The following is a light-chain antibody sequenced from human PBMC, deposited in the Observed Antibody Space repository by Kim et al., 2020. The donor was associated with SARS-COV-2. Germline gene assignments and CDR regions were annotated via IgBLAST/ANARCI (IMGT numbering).Light chain of an antibody. J-gene: IGLJ1*01. CDR3: CSYAGSNTYV. CDR2: EVI. Sequence: GQSITISCTGTSIDVRSFNLVSWYQQHPGKAPKLMIYEVIKRPSGVSNRFSGSKSGNTASLTVSGLQAEDEADYYCCSYAGSNTYVFGTGTKVTVL. CDR1: SIDVRSFNL. V-gene: IGLV2-23*02.